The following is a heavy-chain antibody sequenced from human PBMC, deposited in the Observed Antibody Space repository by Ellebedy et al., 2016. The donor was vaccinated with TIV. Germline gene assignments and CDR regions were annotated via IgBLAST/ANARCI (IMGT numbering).Heavy chain of an antibody. J-gene: IGHJ4*02. D-gene: IGHD6-13*01. CDR2: ISAYNSHT. V-gene: IGHV1-18*01. Sequence: ASVKVSCKASGVTSYGISWVRQAPGQGLEWMGWISAYNSHTNYAQKLQGRVTMTTDTSTSTAYMELRSLRSDDTAVYYCARASLLQQLDYWGQGTLVTVSS. CDR1: GVTSYG. CDR3: ARASLLQQLDY.